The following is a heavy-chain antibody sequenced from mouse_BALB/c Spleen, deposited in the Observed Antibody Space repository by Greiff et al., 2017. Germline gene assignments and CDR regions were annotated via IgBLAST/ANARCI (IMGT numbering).Heavy chain of an antibody. V-gene: IGHV1-15*01. CDR2: IDPETGGT. Sequence: VQLKESGAELVRPGASVTLSCKASGYTFTDYEMHWVKQTPVHGLEWIGAIDPETGGTAYNQKFKGKATLTADKSSSTAYMELRSLTSEDSAVYYCMDGKRGYYYAMDYWGQGTSVTVSS. D-gene: IGHD2-1*01. CDR3: MDGKRGYYYAMDY. J-gene: IGHJ4*01. CDR1: GYTFTDYE.